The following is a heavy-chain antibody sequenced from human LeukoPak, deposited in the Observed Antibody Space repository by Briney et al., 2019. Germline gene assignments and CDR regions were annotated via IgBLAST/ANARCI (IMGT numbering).Heavy chain of an antibody. Sequence: PGGSLRLSCLASGFTFSTYNMHWVRQAPGKGLKWVSTISSTSDTYKYYANSVRGRFTISRDNAKNSLYLQMIGLRAEDTGIYFCARGTTWSPLDFDYWGQGTQVTVSS. CDR1: GFTFSTYN. CDR2: ISSTSDTYK. V-gene: IGHV3-21*01. CDR3: ARGTTWSPLDFDY. D-gene: IGHD3-3*01. J-gene: IGHJ4*02.